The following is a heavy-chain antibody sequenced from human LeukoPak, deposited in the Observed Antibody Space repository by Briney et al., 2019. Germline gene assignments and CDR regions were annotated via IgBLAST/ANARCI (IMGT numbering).Heavy chain of an antibody. J-gene: IGHJ4*02. CDR3: ARRGPYYDFWSGYLNFDY. CDR2: IYHSGST. D-gene: IGHD3-3*01. CDR1: GGSISSGGYS. Sequence: SQTLSLTCAVSGGSISSGGYSWSWIRQPPGQGLEWIGYIYHSGSTYYNPSLKSRVTISVDRSKNQFSLKLSSVTAADTAVYYCARRGPYYDFWSGYLNFDYWGQGTLVTVSS. V-gene: IGHV4-30-2*01.